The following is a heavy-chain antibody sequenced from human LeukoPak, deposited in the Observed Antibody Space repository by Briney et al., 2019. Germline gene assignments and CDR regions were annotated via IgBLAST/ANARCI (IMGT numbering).Heavy chain of an antibody. CDR3: AKDPVEYSSNWHYFEH. J-gene: IGHJ4*02. CDR1: GFVFGTYG. Sequence: GGSLRLSCTASGFVFGTYGMHWVRQAPGKGLEWVTFILYDGNNKYYADSVKGRFSISRDNSRNTLYLEMNSLRAEDTAVYYCAKDPVEYSSNWHYFEHWGQGTLVTVSS. CDR2: ILYDGNNK. V-gene: IGHV3-30*02. D-gene: IGHD6-13*01.